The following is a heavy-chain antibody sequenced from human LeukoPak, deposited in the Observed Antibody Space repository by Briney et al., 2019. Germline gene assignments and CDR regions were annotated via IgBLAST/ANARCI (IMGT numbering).Heavy chain of an antibody. V-gene: IGHV4-59*01. CDR1: GGSISSYY. D-gene: IGHD3-10*01. CDR3: ARGGGPSAARLPFDY. CDR2: IYYSGST. Sequence: SETLSLTCTVSGGSISSYYWSWIRQPPGKGLEWIGYIYYSGSTNYNPSLKSRVTISVDTSKNQFSLKLSSVTAADTAVYYCARGGGPSAARLPFDYWGQGTLVTVSS. J-gene: IGHJ4*02.